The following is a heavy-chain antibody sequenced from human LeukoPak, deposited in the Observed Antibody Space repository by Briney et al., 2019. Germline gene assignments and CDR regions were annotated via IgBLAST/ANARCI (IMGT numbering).Heavy chain of an antibody. CDR2: ISGNVINT. D-gene: IGHD3-16*01. CDR3: ARGVSD. J-gene: IGHJ4*02. V-gene: IGHV3-23*01. CDR1: GFTFNIYA. Sequence: GGSLRLSCATSGFTFNIYAMNWVRQAPGKGLEWVSIISGNVINTYYADSVKGRFTISRDDSKNTLYLQMNSLRVDDTAIYYCARGVSDWGQGTLVTVAS.